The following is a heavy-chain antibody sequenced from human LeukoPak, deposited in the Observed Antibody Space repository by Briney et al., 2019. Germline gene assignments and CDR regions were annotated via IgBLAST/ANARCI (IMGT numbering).Heavy chain of an antibody. J-gene: IGHJ4*02. D-gene: IGHD1-26*01. CDR1: GGSISSYY. Sequence: SETLSLTCTVSGGSISSYYWSWIRQPPGKGLEWIGYIYYSGSTNYNPSLKSRVTISVDTSKNQFSLKLSSVTAAGTAVYYCARVGATGIFDYWGQGTLVTVSS. CDR2: IYYSGST. V-gene: IGHV4-59*08. CDR3: ARVGATGIFDY.